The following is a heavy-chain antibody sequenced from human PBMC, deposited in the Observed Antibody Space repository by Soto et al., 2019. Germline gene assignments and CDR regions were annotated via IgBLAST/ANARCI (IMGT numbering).Heavy chain of an antibody. CDR1: GCTFSSHS. CDR3: ARLDRGSLDY. Sequence: EVQLVESGGGLVKPGGSLRLSCAASGCTFSSHSMNWVRQAPGKGLEWVSSISSSSSYIYYADSVKGRFTISRDNAKNLVYLQMHSLRAEDTAVYYCARLDRGSLDYWGRGTLVTVSS. CDR2: ISSSSSYI. V-gene: IGHV3-21*01. D-gene: IGHD6-25*01. J-gene: IGHJ4*02.